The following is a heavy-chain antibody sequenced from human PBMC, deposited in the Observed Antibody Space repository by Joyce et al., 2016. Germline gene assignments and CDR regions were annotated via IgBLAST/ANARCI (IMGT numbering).Heavy chain of an antibody. Sequence: QVRLVQSASEMARPGDSVNISCKTSGYNFNTYSLYWLRQATGHSFVVLGWIDAASGNSKYSPNFQGRVTITRDTSATANSANIELRSLGVEDTAVIFCARRSLRANSPFDFWGHGTLVTVSS. D-gene: IGHD4-23*01. V-gene: IGHV1-3*01. CDR1: GYNFNTYS. CDR3: ARRSLRANSPFDF. CDR2: IDAASGNS. J-gene: IGHJ4*01.